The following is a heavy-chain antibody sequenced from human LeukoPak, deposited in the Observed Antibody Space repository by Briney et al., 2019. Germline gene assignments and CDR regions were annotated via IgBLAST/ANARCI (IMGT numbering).Heavy chain of an antibody. Sequence: SSETLSLTCTVSGGSISSYYWSWIRQPAGKGLEWIGRIYTSGSTNYNPSLKSRVTISVDKSKNQFSLKLSSVTAADTAVYYCARGAVGIAVAGTDFDYWGQGTPVTVSS. CDR1: GGSISSYY. V-gene: IGHV4-4*07. CDR2: IYTSGST. CDR3: ARGAVGIAVAGTDFDY. D-gene: IGHD6-19*01. J-gene: IGHJ4*02.